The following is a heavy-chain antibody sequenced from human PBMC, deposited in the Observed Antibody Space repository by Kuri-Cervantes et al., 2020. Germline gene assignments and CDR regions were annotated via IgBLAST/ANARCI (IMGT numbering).Heavy chain of an antibody. CDR3: ARDRAHHYYGSGSPYHSRTPYYSYGMDV. D-gene: IGHD3-10*01. Sequence: GESLKISCAASGFTFSSYGMHWVRQAPGKGLEWVAVIWYDGSKKYYADSVNVRFTISRDNSKNTLYMQMNSLRAEDTAVYYYARDRAHHYYGSGSPYHSRTPYYSYGMDVWGQGTTVTVSS. J-gene: IGHJ6*02. CDR1: GFTFSSYG. CDR2: IWYDGSKK. V-gene: IGHV3-33*01.